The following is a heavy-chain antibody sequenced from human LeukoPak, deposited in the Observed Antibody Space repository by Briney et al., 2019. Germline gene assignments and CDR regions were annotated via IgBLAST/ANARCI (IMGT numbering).Heavy chain of an antibody. V-gene: IGHV3-30-3*01. CDR1: GFTFSSYA. D-gene: IGHD6-19*01. CDR2: ISYDGSNK. Sequence: GRSLRLSCAASGFTFSSYAMHWVRQAPGKGLGWVAVISYDGSNKYYADSVKGRFTISRDNSKNTLYLQMNSLRAEDTAVYYCARVYEQWLSTNYGMDVWGQGTTVTVSS. CDR3: ARVYEQWLSTNYGMDV. J-gene: IGHJ6*02.